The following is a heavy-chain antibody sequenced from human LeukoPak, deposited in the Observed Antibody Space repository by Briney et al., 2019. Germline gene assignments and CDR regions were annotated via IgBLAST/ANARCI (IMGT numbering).Heavy chain of an antibody. CDR3: AKARSGPNDAFDI. CDR2: IRYDGSNK. V-gene: IGHV3-30*02. D-gene: IGHD5-12*01. Sequence: PGGSLRLSCAASGFTFNNYGMHWVRQAPGKGLEWVTFIRYDGSNKYYVDSVNGRFTISRDNSKNTMYLQMNSLRTEDTAVYYCAKARSGPNDAFDIWGQGTMVTVSS. J-gene: IGHJ3*02. CDR1: GFTFNNYG.